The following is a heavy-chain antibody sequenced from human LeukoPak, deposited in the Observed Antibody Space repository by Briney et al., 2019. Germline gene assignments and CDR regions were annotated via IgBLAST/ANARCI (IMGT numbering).Heavy chain of an antibody. D-gene: IGHD6-19*01. CDR2: ISGSGGST. CDR3: AKDQLLVPHAFDI. Sequence: GGSLRLSCAASGFTFSSYAMSWVRQAPGKGLEWVSAISGSGGSTYYADSVKGRFTISRDNSRNTLYLQMNSLRAEDTAVYYCAKDQLLVPHAFDIWGQGTMVTVSS. J-gene: IGHJ3*02. CDR1: GFTFSSYA. V-gene: IGHV3-23*01.